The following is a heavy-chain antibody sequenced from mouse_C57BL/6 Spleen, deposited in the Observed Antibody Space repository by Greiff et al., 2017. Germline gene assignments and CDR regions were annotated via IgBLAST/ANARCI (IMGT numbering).Heavy chain of an antibody. J-gene: IGHJ1*03. D-gene: IGHD1-1*01. CDR1: GYTFTGYW. V-gene: IGHV1-9*01. CDR2: ILPGSGST. Sequence: QVQLQQSGAELMKPGASVKLSCKATGYTFTGYWIEWVKQRPGHGLEWIGEILPGSGSTNYNEKFKGKATFTADTSSNTAYMQLSSLTTEDSAIYYCARRGITTVVASQDFDVWGTGTTVTVSS. CDR3: ARRGITTVVASQDFDV.